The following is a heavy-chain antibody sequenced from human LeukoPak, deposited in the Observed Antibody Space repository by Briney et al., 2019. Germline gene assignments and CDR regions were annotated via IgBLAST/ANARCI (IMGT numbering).Heavy chain of an antibody. CDR1: GFTFNDYY. J-gene: IGHJ4*02. CDR2: ISSSGGHT. D-gene: IGHD6-13*01. Sequence: GGSLRLSCAASGFTFNDYYMSWIRQAPGKGLEWVSFISSSGGHTNYADSVKGRFTISRDNAKNSLYLQTNSLRAEDTAVYYCARNPGPGTLDNWGQGTLVTVSP. CDR3: ARNPGPGTLDN. V-gene: IGHV3-11*06.